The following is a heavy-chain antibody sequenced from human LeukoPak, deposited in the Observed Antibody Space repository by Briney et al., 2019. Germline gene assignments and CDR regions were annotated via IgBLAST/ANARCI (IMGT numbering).Heavy chain of an antibody. CDR1: GYTFPGYD. CDR2: MNRNSGNR. V-gene: IGHV1-8*01. Sequence: SLKVSVKASGYTFPGYDMNWVGQAACQGLDWMVWMNRNSGNRGDAQKFHGRVTMSRNNSIGTADMALSGLVSEHTAVIYCARGVVPAAIDQTRHPPYYWGQGTLVTVSS. CDR3: ARGVVPAAIDQTRHPPYY. D-gene: IGHD2-2*01. J-gene: IGHJ4*02.